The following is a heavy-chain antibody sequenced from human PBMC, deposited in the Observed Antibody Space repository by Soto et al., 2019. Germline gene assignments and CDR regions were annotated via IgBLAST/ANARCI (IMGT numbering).Heavy chain of an antibody. J-gene: IGHJ4*02. CDR2: IFPSGTT. CDR3: ARGRDFDY. Sequence: QVQLRESGSGLVKPLETLSLTCGVSGGSLSGATYSWNWIRQPPGKGLEWIGYIFPSGTTYYNPSLKSRFTISIDVSKTQFSLSLRSFTAADTAVYYCARGRDFDYWSQGTLVSVSS. V-gene: IGHV4-30-2*01. CDR1: GGSLSGATYS.